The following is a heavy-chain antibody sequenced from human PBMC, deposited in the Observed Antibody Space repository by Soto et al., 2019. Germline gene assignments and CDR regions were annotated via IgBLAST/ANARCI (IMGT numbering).Heavy chain of an antibody. Sequence: ASVKVSCKASGYTFTGYYMHWVRQAPGQGLEWMGWINPNSGGTNYAQKFQGRVTMTRDTSISTAYMELSRLRSDDTAVYYCARALIVVVPAAIQYWFDTWGQGTLVTVSS. CDR1: GYTFTGYY. CDR2: INPNSGGT. D-gene: IGHD2-2*02. V-gene: IGHV1-2*02. CDR3: ARALIVVVPAAIQYWFDT. J-gene: IGHJ5*02.